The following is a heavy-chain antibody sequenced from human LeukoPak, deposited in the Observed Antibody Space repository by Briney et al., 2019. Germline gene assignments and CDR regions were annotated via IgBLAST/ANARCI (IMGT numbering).Heavy chain of an antibody. CDR1: GFTFSSYS. Sequence: GGSLRLSCAASGFTFSSYSMNWVRQAPGKGLEWVSSISSSSSYIYYADSVKGRFTISRDNAKNSLYLQMNSLRAEDTAVYYCASHAYYYDSSGWTDYWGQGTLVTVSS. V-gene: IGHV3-21*01. D-gene: IGHD3-22*01. CDR2: ISSSSSYI. CDR3: ASHAYYYDSSGWTDY. J-gene: IGHJ4*02.